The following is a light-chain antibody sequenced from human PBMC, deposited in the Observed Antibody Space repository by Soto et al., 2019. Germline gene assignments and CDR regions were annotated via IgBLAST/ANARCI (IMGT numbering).Light chain of an antibody. Sequence: DIQMTQSPSSLSASVGDRVTITCRASQGISNFLAWYQQKPEKVPKLLISAASTLQSGVPSRFSGSGSEQHFTLTITRLQPEDVATYYCQKYSSVITFGQGTRLEI. CDR2: AAS. CDR3: QKYSSVIT. V-gene: IGKV1-27*01. J-gene: IGKJ5*01. CDR1: QGISNF.